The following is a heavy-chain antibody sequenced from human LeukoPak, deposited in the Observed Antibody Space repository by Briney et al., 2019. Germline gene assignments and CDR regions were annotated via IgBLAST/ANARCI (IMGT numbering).Heavy chain of an antibody. Sequence: AGGSLRLSCTASGFTFSSYTMSWVRQAPGKGLKWVSTITTGGPNTYYADSVKGRFTVSRDDSRNTLYLQMNSLRAEDTAVYYCAKDGGLWVSAHWGDSWGRGTLVIVSS. V-gene: IGHV3-23*01. D-gene: IGHD7-27*01. CDR3: AKDGGLWVSAHWGDS. CDR1: GFTFSSYT. CDR2: ITTGGPNT. J-gene: IGHJ4*02.